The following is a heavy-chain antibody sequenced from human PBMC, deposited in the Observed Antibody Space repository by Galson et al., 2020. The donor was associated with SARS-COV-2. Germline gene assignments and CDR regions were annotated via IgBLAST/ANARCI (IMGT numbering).Heavy chain of an antibody. CDR2: ISAYNGNT. CDR3: ARDYSLGYSSGWLDAFDI. V-gene: IGHV1-18*01. D-gene: IGHD6-19*01. J-gene: IGHJ3*02. Sequence: ASVKVSCKASGYTFTSYGISWVRQAPGQGLEWMGWISAYNGNTNYAQKLQGRVTMTTDTSTSTAYMELRSLRSDDTAVYYCARDYSLGYSSGWLDAFDIWGQGTMVTVSS. CDR1: GYTFTSYG.